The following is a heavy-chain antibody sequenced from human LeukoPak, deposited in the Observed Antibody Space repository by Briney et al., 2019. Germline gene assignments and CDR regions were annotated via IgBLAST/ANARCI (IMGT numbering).Heavy chain of an antibody. CDR1: GGSISSYY. Sequence: PSETLSLTCTVSGGSISSYYWSWIRQPPGKGLEWIRYIYYSGSTNYNPSLKSRVSISVDTSKNQFSLKLSSVTAADTAVYYCARQKENSWDYYGMDVWGLGTTVTVSS. CDR2: IYYSGST. V-gene: IGHV4-59*01. J-gene: IGHJ6*02. D-gene: IGHD3-16*01. CDR3: ARQKENSWDYYGMDV.